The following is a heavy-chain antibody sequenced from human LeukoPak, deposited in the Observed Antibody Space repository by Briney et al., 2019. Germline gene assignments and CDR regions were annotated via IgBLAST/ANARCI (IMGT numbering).Heavy chain of an antibody. V-gene: IGHV3-48*01. CDR3: ARDRLTSGSYFFDY. D-gene: IGHD1-26*01. Sequence: GGSLRLSCAASAFTFSDYSMNWVRQAPGKGLEWISYISGRSSTIYYADSVRGRFTISRDNAKSSMYLQMNSLRAEDTAVYYCARDRLTSGSYFFDYWGQGTLVTVFS. CDR1: AFTFSDYS. CDR2: ISGRSSTI. J-gene: IGHJ4*02.